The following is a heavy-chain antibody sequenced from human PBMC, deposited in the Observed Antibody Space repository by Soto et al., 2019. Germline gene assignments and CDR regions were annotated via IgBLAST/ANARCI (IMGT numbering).Heavy chain of an antibody. CDR3: ARGMGPYYYYGMDV. Sequence: GGSLRLSWPASGFTFSSYAMHWVRQAPGKGLEWVAVISYDGSNKYYADSVKGRFTISRDNSKNTLYLQMNSLRAEDTAVYYCARGMGPYYYYGMDVWGQGTTVTVSS. V-gene: IGHV3-30-3*01. J-gene: IGHJ6*02. D-gene: IGHD1-26*01. CDR1: GFTFSSYA. CDR2: ISYDGSNK.